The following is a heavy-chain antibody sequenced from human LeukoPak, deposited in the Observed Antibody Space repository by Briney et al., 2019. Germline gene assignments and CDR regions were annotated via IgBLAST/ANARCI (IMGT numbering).Heavy chain of an antibody. Sequence: GGTLSLTCAASGFTFSSYWVYWVRQGQGQGLVWVWSGNSDGSSTSHSDPVKVRFTTSTNNAMTTLYLQMHSLTAADTAVHYCARVPRNSYVYWGQGTLVTASS. D-gene: IGHD3-10*02. CDR2: GNSDGSST. CDR3: ARVPRNSYVY. J-gene: IGHJ4*02. CDR1: GFTFSSYW. V-gene: IGHV3-74*01.